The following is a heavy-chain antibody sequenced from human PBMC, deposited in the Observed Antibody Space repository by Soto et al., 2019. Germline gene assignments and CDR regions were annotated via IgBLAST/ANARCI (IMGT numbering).Heavy chain of an antibody. CDR1: GFTFSNYW. D-gene: IGHD6-19*01. CDR2: INNDGSST. J-gene: IGHJ4*02. CDR3: AREMSSSGWYSFIGY. V-gene: IGHV3-74*01. Sequence: EVQLVESGGGLVQPGGSLRLSCAASGFTFSNYWMHWVRQAPGKGLVWVSRINNDGSSTSYADSVQGRFTISRDNAKNTLYLQMNSLRAEDTAVYYCAREMSSSGWYSFIGYWGQGTLVTVSS.